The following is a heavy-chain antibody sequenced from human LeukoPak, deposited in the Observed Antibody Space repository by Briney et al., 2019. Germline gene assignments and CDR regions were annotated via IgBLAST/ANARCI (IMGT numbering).Heavy chain of an antibody. D-gene: IGHD3-10*01. CDR3: ARDRYGSGSEVDY. CDR1: GGSISSSSYY. V-gene: IGHV4-39*07. CDR2: IYYSGST. Sequence: SETLSLTCTVSGGSISSSSYYWGWIRQPPGKGLEWIGSIYYSGSTYYSPSLKSRVTISVDTSKNQFSLKLSSVTAADTAVYYCARDRYGSGSEVDYWGQGTLVTVSS. J-gene: IGHJ4*02.